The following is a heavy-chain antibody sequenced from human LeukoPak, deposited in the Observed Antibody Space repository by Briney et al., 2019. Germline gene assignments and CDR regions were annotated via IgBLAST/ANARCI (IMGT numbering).Heavy chain of an antibody. CDR1: GGSISSYY. Sequence: SETLSLTCTGSGGSISSYYWSWIRQPPGKGLEWIGYIYYSGSTNYNPSLKSRGTISVDTSKSQVSLNVDSVTPADTAVYYCARKARTYYYDSSGSYWYFDLWGRGTLVTVSS. J-gene: IGHJ2*01. V-gene: IGHV4-59*01. D-gene: IGHD3-22*01. CDR3: ARKARTYYYDSSGSYWYFDL. CDR2: IYYSGST.